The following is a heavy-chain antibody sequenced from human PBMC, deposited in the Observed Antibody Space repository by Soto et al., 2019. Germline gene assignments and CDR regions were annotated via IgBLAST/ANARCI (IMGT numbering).Heavy chain of an antibody. J-gene: IGHJ3*02. CDR1: GFTLSGYA. D-gene: IGHD2-15*01. Sequence: AGGSLRLSCAASGFTLSGYAMDWVRQAPGKGLEYVSGFDPEDGETIYAQKFQGRVTITADESTSTAYMELSSLRSEDTAVYYCTYCSGGSCYSSGPDSAFDIWGQGTMVTVSS. CDR2: FDPEDGET. V-gene: IGHV1-24*01. CDR3: TYCSGGSCYSSGPDSAFDI.